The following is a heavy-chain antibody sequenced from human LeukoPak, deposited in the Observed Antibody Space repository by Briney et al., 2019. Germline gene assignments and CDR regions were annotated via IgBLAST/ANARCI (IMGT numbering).Heavy chain of an antibody. CDR1: GYTFTSYD. J-gene: IGHJ1*01. CDR2: IIPIFGTA. Sequence: GASVKVSCKASGYTFTSYDINWVRQAPGQGLEWMGGIIPIFGTANYAQKFQGRVTITTDESTSTAYMELSSLRSEDTAVYYCARGYSGSYPYGGYFQHWGQGTLVTVSS. CDR3: ARGYSGSYPYGGYFQH. V-gene: IGHV1-69*05. D-gene: IGHD1-26*01.